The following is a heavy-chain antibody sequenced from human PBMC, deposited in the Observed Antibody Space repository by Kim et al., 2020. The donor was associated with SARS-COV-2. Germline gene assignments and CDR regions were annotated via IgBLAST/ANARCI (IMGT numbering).Heavy chain of an antibody. Sequence: SETLSLTCTVSGGSISSSIYYWGWLRPPQGMGLVWIGSIYYSGSTYSYLTLKSRVTISVDTYKNQFSLRLSSVTAADTAVYYCARLRYGGDKTDYWGQGTLVTVSS. CDR2: IYYSGST. CDR1: GGSISSSIYY. D-gene: IGHD2-21*02. V-gene: IGHV4-39*01. CDR3: ARLRYGGDKTDY. J-gene: IGHJ4*02.